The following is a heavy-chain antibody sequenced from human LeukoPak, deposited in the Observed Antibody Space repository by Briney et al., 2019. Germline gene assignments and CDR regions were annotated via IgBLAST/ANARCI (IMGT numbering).Heavy chain of an antibody. CDR1: GGSISSYY. CDR3: ARRGTSGWLPDY. D-gene: IGHD6-19*01. V-gene: IGHV4-59*08. CDR2: IYYTGST. J-gene: IGHJ4*02. Sequence: SETLSLTCTVSGGSISSYYWSWIRQPPGKGLEWIGYIYYTGSTNYNPSLGSQVTISVDRSNNQFSLKLSSVTAADTAVYYCARRGTSGWLPDYWGQGTLVTVSS.